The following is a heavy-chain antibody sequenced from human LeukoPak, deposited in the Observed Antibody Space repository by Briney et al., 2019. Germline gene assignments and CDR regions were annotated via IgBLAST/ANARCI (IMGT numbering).Heavy chain of an antibody. Sequence: GASVKVSCKASGYTFTGYYMHWVRQAPGQGLEWMGWINPNSGGTNYAQKFQGRVTMTRDTSISTAYMELSRLGSDNTAVYYCASRVVPAAYNDYWGQGTLVTVSS. CDR3: ASRVVPAAYNDY. CDR1: GYTFTGYY. D-gene: IGHD2-2*01. J-gene: IGHJ4*02. V-gene: IGHV1-2*02. CDR2: INPNSGGT.